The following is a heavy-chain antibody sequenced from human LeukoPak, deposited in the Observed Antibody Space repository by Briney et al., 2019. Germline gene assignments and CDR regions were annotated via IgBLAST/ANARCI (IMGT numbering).Heavy chain of an antibody. J-gene: IGHJ5*02. CDR2: INHSGST. Sequence: PSETLSLTCAVYGGSFSGYYWSWIRQPPGKGLEWIGEINHSGSTNYNPSLKSRATISVDTSKNQFSLKLSSVTAADTAVYYCARGGYSYGGSNWFDPWGQGTLVTVSS. CDR3: ARGGYSYGGSNWFDP. V-gene: IGHV4-34*01. CDR1: GGSFSGYY. D-gene: IGHD5-18*01.